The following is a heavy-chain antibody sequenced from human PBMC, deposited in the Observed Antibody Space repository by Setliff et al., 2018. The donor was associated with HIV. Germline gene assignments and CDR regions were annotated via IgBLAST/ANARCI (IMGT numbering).Heavy chain of an antibody. Sequence: GGSLRLSCAASGFTFSSYEMDWFRQAPGKGLEWVSYITGSSDTIYYADSVKGRFTISRDNAKNSLYLQMNTLRAEDTAVYYCAIPRITLFGVVIRAFDYWGQGTLVTVSS. V-gene: IGHV3-48*03. D-gene: IGHD3-3*01. CDR1: GFTFSSYE. CDR2: ITGSSDTI. J-gene: IGHJ4*02. CDR3: AIPRITLFGVVIRAFDY.